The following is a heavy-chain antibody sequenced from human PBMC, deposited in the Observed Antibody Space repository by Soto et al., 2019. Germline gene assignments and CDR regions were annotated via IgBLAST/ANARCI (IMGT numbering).Heavy chain of an antibody. CDR1: GGSISSYY. CDR2: IYTSGST. J-gene: IGHJ6*02. D-gene: IGHD2-2*01. V-gene: IGHV4-4*07. Sequence: SETLSLTCTVSGGSISSYYWSWIRQPAGKGLEWIGRIYTSGSTNYNPSLKSRVTMSLDTSKNQFSLKLTSVTTADTALYYCSRGNCSSPDCYSFSGYYGMDVWGQGTTVTVSS. CDR3: SRGNCSSPDCYSFSGYYGMDV.